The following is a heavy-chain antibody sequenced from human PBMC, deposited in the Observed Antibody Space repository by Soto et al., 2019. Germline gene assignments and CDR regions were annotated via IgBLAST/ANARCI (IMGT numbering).Heavy chain of an antibody. J-gene: IGHJ2*01. CDR3: AKNIVRGHWYFEL. CDR2: ISSDGSQK. D-gene: IGHD3-10*01. V-gene: IGHV3-30*18. Sequence: QVQLVESGGGVVQPGTSLRLSCAASGIAFSGCGMFWVRQTPSKGLEWVAAISSDGSQKYYADTVKGRFTISRDNSKNTLYVQMTGLTTEDTAVYYCAKNIVRGHWYFELWCRGTLVTVSS. CDR1: GIAFSGCG.